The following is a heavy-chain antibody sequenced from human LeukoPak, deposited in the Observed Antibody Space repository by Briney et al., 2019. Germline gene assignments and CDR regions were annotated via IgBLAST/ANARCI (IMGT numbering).Heavy chain of an antibody. CDR3: ARGRMAASATGPFDL. Sequence: PSETLSLTCSVSGGSISGYYWNWIRQPPGKGLEWIGYIYYSGSTSYNPSLKSRATISVDTSNNQFSLRLASVATADTAVYYCARGRMAASATGPFDLWGQGTMVTISS. V-gene: IGHV4-59*01. CDR2: IYYSGST. D-gene: IGHD2-15*01. J-gene: IGHJ3*01. CDR1: GGSISGYY.